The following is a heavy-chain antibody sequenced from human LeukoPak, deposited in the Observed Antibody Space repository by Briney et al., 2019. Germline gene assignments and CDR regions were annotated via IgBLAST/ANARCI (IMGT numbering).Heavy chain of an antibody. CDR3: ARPWHPGAFDI. D-gene: IGHD3-10*01. Sequence: PSETLSLTCTVSGVSINSHYWSWIQQPAGKGLEWIGRIYTSGSTNYNPSLKSRVTISVDKSKNQFSLKLSSVTAADTAVYYCARPWHPGAFDIWGQGTMVTVSS. V-gene: IGHV4-4*07. CDR1: GVSINSHY. CDR2: IYTSGST. J-gene: IGHJ3*02.